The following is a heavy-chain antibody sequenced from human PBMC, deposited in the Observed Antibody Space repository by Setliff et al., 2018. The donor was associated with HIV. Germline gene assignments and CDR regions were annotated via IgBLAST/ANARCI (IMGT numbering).Heavy chain of an antibody. D-gene: IGHD3-22*01. CDR2: MNPDSRNT. V-gene: IGHV1-8*02. J-gene: IGHJ6*03. Sequence: ASVKVSCKTSGYTFTNYDINGVRQAAGQGLEWMGWMNPDSRNTGYAQRFEGSVTMTWDTSISTAYRELNNVKFEDTALYYCARARSDYYDRARRSHYYLDVWARGATVTVSS. CDR1: GYTFTNYD. CDR3: ARARSDYYDRARRSHYYLDV.